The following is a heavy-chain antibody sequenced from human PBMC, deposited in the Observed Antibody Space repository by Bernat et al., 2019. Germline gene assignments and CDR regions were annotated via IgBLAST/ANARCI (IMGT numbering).Heavy chain of an antibody. D-gene: IGHD3-3*01. CDR3: ARGLLRFPSVY. J-gene: IGHJ4*02. CDR1: GGSISGYY. V-gene: IGHV4-59*08. CDR2: IYYSGST. Sequence: QVQLQESGPGLVKPSETLSLTCTVSGGSISGYYWSWIRQPPGKGLEWIGHIYYSGSTNYNPSLKSRVTISVDTSKNQFSLKLSSVTAADTAVYYCARGLLRFPSVYSGQGTLVTVSS.